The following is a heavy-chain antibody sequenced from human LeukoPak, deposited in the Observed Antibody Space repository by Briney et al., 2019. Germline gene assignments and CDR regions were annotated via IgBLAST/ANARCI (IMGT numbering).Heavy chain of an antibody. D-gene: IGHD3-22*01. V-gene: IGHV3-74*01. J-gene: IGHJ4*02. CDR3: ARQVYDSSGYYLWY. Sequence: GGSLRLSCAGSGFTFSNSWMHWVRQVPGKGLVWVSRINGDGGSTSYADSVKGRFTISRDNAKHTLYLQMNSLRAEDTAVYYCARQVYDSSGYYLWYWGQGTLVTVSS. CDR2: INGDGGST. CDR1: GFTFSNSW.